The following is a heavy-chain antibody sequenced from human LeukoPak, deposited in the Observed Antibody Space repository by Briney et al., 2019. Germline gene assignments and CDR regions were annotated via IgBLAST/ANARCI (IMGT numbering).Heavy chain of an antibody. J-gene: IGHJ4*01. CDR2: IDPNSGGT. D-gene: IGHD5-18*01. CDR3: ARDLGYGYGSVWHKYFDY. Sequence: GASVKVSCKASGYTFSGYYLHWVRQAPGQGLEWMGHIDPNSGGTKSAQKFQGRVTMTRDSSTTSTYMELSSPIFDDTALYYCARDLGYGYGSVWHKYFDYWGHGTLVTVSS. V-gene: IGHV1-2*06. CDR1: GYTFSGYY.